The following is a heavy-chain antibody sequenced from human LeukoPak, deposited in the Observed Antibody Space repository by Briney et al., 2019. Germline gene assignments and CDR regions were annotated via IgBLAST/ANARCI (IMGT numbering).Heavy chain of an antibody. D-gene: IGHD3-22*01. J-gene: IGHJ4*02. Sequence: GGSLRLSCAASGFTFSSYAMSWVRQAPGKGLEWVSAISGSGGSTYYADSVKGRFTISRDNSKNTLYLQMNSLRAEDTAVYYCASTTFSKTYYYDISGAMGVDYWGQGTLVTVSS. CDR2: ISGSGGST. CDR1: GFTFSSYA. CDR3: ASTTFSKTYYYDISGAMGVDY. V-gene: IGHV3-23*01.